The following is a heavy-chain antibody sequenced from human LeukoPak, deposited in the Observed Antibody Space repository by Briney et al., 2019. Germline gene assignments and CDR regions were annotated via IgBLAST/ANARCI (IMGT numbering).Heavy chain of an antibody. J-gene: IGHJ4*02. Sequence: GGSLRLSCAASGFTFGRSWMDWVRQAPGKGLEWVANIKEDGSETYYVDSAKGRFTISRDNAKSSLYLQMNRVRVEDTAIYYCSRSLNNWGQGTLVTVSS. V-gene: IGHV3-7*01. CDR1: GFTFGRSW. CDR2: IKEDGSET. CDR3: SRSLNN.